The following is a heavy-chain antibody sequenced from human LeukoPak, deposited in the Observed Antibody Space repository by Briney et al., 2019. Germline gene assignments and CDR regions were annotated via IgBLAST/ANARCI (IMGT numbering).Heavy chain of an antibody. CDR3: ARPGIAAAGDWYFDL. D-gene: IGHD6-13*01. V-gene: IGHV4-59*08. CDR2: IYYSGST. J-gene: IGHJ2*01. CDR1: GGSISSYY. Sequence: SETLSLTCTVSGGSISSYYWSWIRQPPGKGLEWIGYIYYSGSTNYNPSLKSRVTISVDTSKNQFSLKLSSVTAADTAVYYCARPGIAAAGDWYFDLWGRGTLVTVSS.